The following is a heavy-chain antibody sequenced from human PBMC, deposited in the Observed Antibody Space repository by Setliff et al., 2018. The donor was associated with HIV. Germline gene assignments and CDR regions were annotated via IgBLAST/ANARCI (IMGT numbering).Heavy chain of an antibody. Sequence: SVKVSCKASGGTFSSYAISWVRQAPGQGLEWMGRIIPILATSNYTQKFQGRVTITADKSTRTAYMELSSLRSEDTAVYYCARDGWDYYGSGTYPPLYYFDSWGQGTLVTVSS. D-gene: IGHD3-10*01. CDR1: GGTFSSYA. CDR3: ARDGWDYYGSGTYPPLYYFDS. J-gene: IGHJ4*01. CDR2: IIPILATS. V-gene: IGHV1-69*06.